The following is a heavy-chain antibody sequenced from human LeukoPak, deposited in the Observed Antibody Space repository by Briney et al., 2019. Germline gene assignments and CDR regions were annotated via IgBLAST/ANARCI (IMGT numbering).Heavy chain of an antibody. D-gene: IGHD2-8*01. CDR3: ARRVGFCTRSTCLSRFDP. CDR1: GYSFTSYW. J-gene: IGHJ5*02. CDR2: IYPGDSDT. Sequence: GESLKISCKGSGYSFTSYWIGWVRQMPGKGLEWMGIIYPGDSDTRYSPSFQGQVTISADKSISTAYLQWSSLKASDTAMYYCARRVGFCTRSTCLSRFDPWGQGTLVTVTS. V-gene: IGHV5-51*01.